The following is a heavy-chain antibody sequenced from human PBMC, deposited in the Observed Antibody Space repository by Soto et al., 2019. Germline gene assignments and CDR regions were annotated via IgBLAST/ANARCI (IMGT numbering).Heavy chain of an antibody. CDR3: ARGSVLRFLEWSPALDY. CDR2: INPNSGGT. CDR1: GYTFTGYY. Sequence: ASVKVSCKASGYTFTGYYMHWVRQAPGQGLEWMGWINPNSGGTNYAQKFQGWVTMTRDTSISTAYMELSRLRSDDTAVYYCARGSVLRFLEWSPALDYWGQGTLVTVSS. V-gene: IGHV1-2*04. D-gene: IGHD3-3*01. J-gene: IGHJ4*02.